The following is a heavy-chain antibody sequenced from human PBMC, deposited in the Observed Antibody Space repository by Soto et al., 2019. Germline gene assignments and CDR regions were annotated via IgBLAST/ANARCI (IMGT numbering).Heavy chain of an antibody. CDR1: VGSISSGSYY. CDR2: ILYSGRT. Sequence: QLQLQESGPGQVKPSETLSLTCPVSVGSISSGSYYWGWIRQPPGKGLEWIGNILYSGRTYYNPSLKSRVTISVDTSKNQLSLKLSSVTAADTAVYYCASLAWGSGESWFDPWGQGTLVTVSS. D-gene: IGHD3-16*01. CDR3: ASLAWGSGESWFDP. J-gene: IGHJ5*02. V-gene: IGHV4-39*01.